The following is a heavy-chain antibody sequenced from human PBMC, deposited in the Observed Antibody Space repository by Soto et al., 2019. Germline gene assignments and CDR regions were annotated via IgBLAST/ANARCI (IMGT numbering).Heavy chain of an antibody. D-gene: IGHD2-15*01. V-gene: IGHV3-30*18. J-gene: IGHJ6*02. CDR1: GFTFNNYG. CDR2: ISNDGSNK. Sequence: GGSLRLSCAASGFTFNNYGMNWVRQAPGKGLEWVAIISNDGSNKYYIESVRGRFTISRDNSKNMLFLQMNSLRVEDTAVYFCTKDVRFDSDGSLYYYYYGMDGGGQGTTVTGSS. CDR3: TKDVRFDSDGSLYYYYYGMDG.